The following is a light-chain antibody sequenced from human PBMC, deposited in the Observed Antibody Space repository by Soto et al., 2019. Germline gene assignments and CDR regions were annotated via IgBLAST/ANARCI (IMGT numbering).Light chain of an antibody. V-gene: IGKV1-39*01. CDR1: QSISYY. J-gene: IGKJ4*01. Sequence: DIQMTQSPSSLSASVGDRVNITCRASQSISYYLNWYQQTPGRAPNLLIYAASSLQSGVPSRFTGSGSGTDFTLTINSLQPGDFSNYYCQQSYTSPLTFGGGNRVEI. CDR2: AAS. CDR3: QQSYTSPLT.